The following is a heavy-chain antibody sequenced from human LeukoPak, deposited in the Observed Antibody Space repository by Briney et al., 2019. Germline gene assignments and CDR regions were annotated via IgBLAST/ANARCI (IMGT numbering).Heavy chain of an antibody. J-gene: IGHJ4*02. CDR3: ARLEVGFGELFSAL. CDR1: GFPFSSYS. CDR2: INHSGST. V-gene: IGHV4-34*01. Sequence: GSLRLSCAASGFPFSSYSMNWVRQAPGKGLEWIGEINHSGSTNYNPSLKSRATISVDTSKNQFSLKLSSVTAADTAVYYCARLEVGFGELFSALWGQGTLVTVSS. D-gene: IGHD3-10*01.